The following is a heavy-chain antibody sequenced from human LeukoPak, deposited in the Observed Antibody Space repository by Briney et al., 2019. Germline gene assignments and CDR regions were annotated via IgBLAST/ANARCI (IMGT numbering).Heavy chain of an antibody. CDR1: GFTLSGYW. Sequence: GGSLRLSCAVSGFTLSGYWMYWVRQSPGKGLAWVSRINTDGSTTTYADTVKGRFTISRDNAKNTLYLQMNSLRAEDTALYYCATTNRYSGSYRDFDYWGQGTLVTVSS. V-gene: IGHV3-74*01. D-gene: IGHD1-26*01. J-gene: IGHJ4*02. CDR3: ATTNRYSGSYRDFDY. CDR2: INTDGSTT.